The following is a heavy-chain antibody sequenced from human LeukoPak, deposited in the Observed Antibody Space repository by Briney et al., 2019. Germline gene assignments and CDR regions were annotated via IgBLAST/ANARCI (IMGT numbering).Heavy chain of an antibody. CDR1: GGSISSHY. J-gene: IGHJ4*02. CDR2: IYYSGST. D-gene: IGHD3-10*01. Sequence: SETLSLTCTVSGGSISSHYWSWIRQPPGKGLEWIGYIYYSGSTNYNPSLKSRVTISVDTSKNQFSLKLSSVTAADTAVYYCARSTFGDLFFDYWGQGTLVTVSS. CDR3: ARSTFGDLFFDY. V-gene: IGHV4-59*11.